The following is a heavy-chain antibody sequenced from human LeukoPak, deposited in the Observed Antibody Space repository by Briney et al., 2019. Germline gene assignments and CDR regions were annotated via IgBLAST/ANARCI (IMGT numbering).Heavy chain of an antibody. D-gene: IGHD3-3*01. CDR3: ARLGDDFWSGYGGWFDP. CDR2: ISRDSSSI. J-gene: IGHJ5*02. Sequence: KPGGSLRLSCAASGFTFSRYSVHWVRQAPGKGLEWVSSISRDSSSIHYADSVKGRFTISRDNAKNSLYPQMNSLRAEDTAVYYCARLGDDFWSGYGGWFDPWGQGTLVTVSS. V-gene: IGHV3-21*01. CDR1: GFTFSRYS.